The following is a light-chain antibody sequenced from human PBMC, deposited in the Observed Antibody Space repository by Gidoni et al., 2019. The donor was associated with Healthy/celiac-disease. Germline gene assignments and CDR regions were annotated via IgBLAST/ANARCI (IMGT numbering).Light chain of an antibody. CDR1: QSISSY. Sequence: DIQMTQSPSSLSASVGDRVTSTRRASQSISSYLNWYQQKPGKAPKLLIYAASSLQSGVPSRFSGSGSGTDFTLTISSLQPEDFATYYCQQSYSTLPMYTFGQGTKLEIK. J-gene: IGKJ2*01. CDR3: QQSYSTLPMYT. CDR2: AAS. V-gene: IGKV1-39*01.